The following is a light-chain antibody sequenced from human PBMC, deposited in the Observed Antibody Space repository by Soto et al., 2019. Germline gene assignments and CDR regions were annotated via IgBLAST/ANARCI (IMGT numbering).Light chain of an antibody. V-gene: IGKV3-11*01. CDR3: QPRSNWPPYT. Sequence: EIVLTQSPATLSLSPGERATLSCRASQSVSSYLAWYQQKPGQAPRLLIYDASNRATGIPARFSGSGSGTDFTLTISRLEPEDFAVYYCQPRSNWPPYTFGPGTKLEIK. CDR1: QSVSSY. CDR2: DAS. J-gene: IGKJ2*01.